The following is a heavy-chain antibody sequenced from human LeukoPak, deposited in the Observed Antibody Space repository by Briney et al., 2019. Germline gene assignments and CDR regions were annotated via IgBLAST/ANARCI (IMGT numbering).Heavy chain of an antibody. CDR3: ARRADGYSYGGGFDP. V-gene: IGHV5-51*01. CDR1: GYSFTSYW. CDR2: IYPGDSDT. J-gene: IGHJ5*02. Sequence: GESLKISCKGSGYSFTSYWIGWVRQMPGKGLEWMGIIYPGDSDTRYSPSFQGQVTISADKSISTAYLQRSSLKASDTAMYYCARRADGYSYGGGFDPWGQGTLVTVSS. D-gene: IGHD5-18*01.